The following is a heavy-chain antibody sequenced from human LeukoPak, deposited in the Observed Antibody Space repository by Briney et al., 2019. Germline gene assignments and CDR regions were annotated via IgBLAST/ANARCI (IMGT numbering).Heavy chain of an antibody. CDR2: ISGSGDST. CDR1: GFTFSSNA. J-gene: IGHJ4*02. CDR3: ARSGSSADLDY. Sequence: GGSLRLSCAASGFTFSSNAMSWVRQAPGKGLGWVSAISGSGDSTFYADSVKGRFTISRDNSKNTLYLQMNSLRAEDTAVYYCARSGSSADLDYWGQGTLVTVSS. V-gene: IGHV3-23*01. D-gene: IGHD1-26*01.